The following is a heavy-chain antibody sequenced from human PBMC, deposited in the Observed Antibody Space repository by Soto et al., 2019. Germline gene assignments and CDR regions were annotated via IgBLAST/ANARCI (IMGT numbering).Heavy chain of an antibody. CDR3: ARDLGGAAPVDC. D-gene: IGHD6-6*01. V-gene: IGHV1-69*01. CDR1: GDTFIISA. J-gene: IGHJ4*02. Sequence: QVQLAQSGAEVRKPGSSVKVSCKASGDTFIISAITWVRQAPGQGLEWVGGLVPFFGKSKYGPKFEGRVTFTADESTRTAYMELSHLTSDDTAVYYCARDLGGAAPVDCWGQGTLVTVSS. CDR2: LVPFFGKS.